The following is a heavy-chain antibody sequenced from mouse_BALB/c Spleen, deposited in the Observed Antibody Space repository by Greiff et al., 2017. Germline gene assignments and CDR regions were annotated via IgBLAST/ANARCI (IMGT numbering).Heavy chain of an antibody. V-gene: IGHV1-4*02. CDR2: INPSSGYT. Sequence: VQLQQSAAELARPGASVKMSCKASGYTFTSYTMHWVKQRPGQGLEWIGYINPSSGYTEYNQKFKDKTTLTADKSSSTAYMQLSSLTSEDSAVYYCARCYDYDYYAMDYWGQGTSVTVSS. J-gene: IGHJ4*01. CDR1: GYTFTSYT. CDR3: ARCYDYDYYAMDY. D-gene: IGHD2-4*01.